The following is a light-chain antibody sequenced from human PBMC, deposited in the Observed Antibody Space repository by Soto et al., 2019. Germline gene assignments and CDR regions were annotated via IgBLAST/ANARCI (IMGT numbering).Light chain of an antibody. V-gene: IGKV1-5*03. CDR1: QSISSW. J-gene: IGKJ5*01. CDR2: KAS. CDR3: QQYNSYST. Sequence: DIQMTQSPSTLSASVGDRVTITCRASQSISSWLAWYQQKPGKAPKLLIYKASSLESGVPSRFNGSGSGTEFTLTISSLQPDYFATYYCQQYNSYSTFGQGTRLDIK.